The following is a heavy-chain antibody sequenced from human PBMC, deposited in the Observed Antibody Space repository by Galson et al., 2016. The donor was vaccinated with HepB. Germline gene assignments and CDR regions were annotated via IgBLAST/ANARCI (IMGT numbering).Heavy chain of an antibody. D-gene: IGHD5-12*01. CDR3: VSRGAQWLVTADS. V-gene: IGHV3-7*01. J-gene: IGHJ4*02. CDR2: IKQDESEK. Sequence: SLRLSCAASGFTFSSNWMSWVRQAPGKGLEWVANIKQDESEKYYVDSVKGRFTISRDNSKNSLYLQMTSLRTEDTAVYYCVSRGAQWLVTADSWGQGTLVVVSS. CDR1: GFTFSSNW.